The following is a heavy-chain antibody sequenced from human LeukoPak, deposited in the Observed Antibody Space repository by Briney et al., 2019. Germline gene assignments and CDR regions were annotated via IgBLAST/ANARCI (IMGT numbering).Heavy chain of an antibody. Sequence: PSETLSLTCAVYGGSFSGYYWSWIRQPPGKGLEWIGEINHSGSTNYNPSLKSRVTISVDTSKNQFSLKLSSVTAADTAVYYCARGPAVRDGQLVQRWFDPWGQGTLVTVSS. J-gene: IGHJ5*02. D-gene: IGHD6-6*01. V-gene: IGHV4-34*01. CDR2: INHSGST. CDR1: GGSFSGYY. CDR3: ARGPAVRDGQLVQRWFDP.